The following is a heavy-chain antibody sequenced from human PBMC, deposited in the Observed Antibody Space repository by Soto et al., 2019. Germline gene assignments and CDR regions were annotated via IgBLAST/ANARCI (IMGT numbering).Heavy chain of an antibody. J-gene: IGHJ2*01. V-gene: IGHV4-34*01. Sequence: QVQLQQWGAGPLRPLETLSLTCGVSGGSFSGYYWAWIRQSPGTGLEWIGEINDRGSINYNPSLKSRVSISVDTSKNHYSLNLRSVTAADTAVYYCARESHYILTGPPRVWYFELWGRGTLVTVSS. CDR2: INDRGSI. CDR1: GGSFSGYY. CDR3: ARESHYILTGPPRVWYFEL. D-gene: IGHD3-9*01.